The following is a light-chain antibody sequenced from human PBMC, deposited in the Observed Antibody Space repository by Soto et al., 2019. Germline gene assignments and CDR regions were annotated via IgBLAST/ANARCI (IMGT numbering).Light chain of an antibody. CDR1: QGISSY. Sequence: DIQLTQSPSFLSASLGDRVTITCRASQGISSYLAWYQQKPGKAPKLLIYAASTLQSGVPSRFSGSGSGTEFTLTISSLQPEDFATYYCQQLNSFITFGQGTRLEIK. CDR3: QQLNSFIT. CDR2: AAS. V-gene: IGKV1-9*01. J-gene: IGKJ5*01.